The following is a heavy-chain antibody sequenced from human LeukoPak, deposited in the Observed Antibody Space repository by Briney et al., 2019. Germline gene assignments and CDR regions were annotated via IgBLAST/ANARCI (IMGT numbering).Heavy chain of an antibody. D-gene: IGHD3-16*01. V-gene: IGHV4-59*01. CDR2: IYYSGST. Sequence: PSETLSLTCTVSGGSISSYYWSWIRQPPGKGLEWIGYIYYSGSTNYNPSLKSRVTILVDTSKNQFSLKLSSVTAAVTAVYYCARGIKAWGTRGSYFDYWGQGTLVTVSS. CDR3: ARGIKAWGTRGSYFDY. J-gene: IGHJ4*02. CDR1: GGSISSYY.